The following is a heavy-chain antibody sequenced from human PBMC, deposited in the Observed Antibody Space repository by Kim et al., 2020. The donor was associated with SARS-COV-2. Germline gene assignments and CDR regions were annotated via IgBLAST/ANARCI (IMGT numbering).Heavy chain of an antibody. V-gene: IGHV3-23*01. Sequence: GGSLRLSCEASGFSFNSYAMTWVRQAPGKGLEWVSTISGTGGSTYYADSVKGRFTISRDSSKNTVYMQMNSLRVEDTAVYYCARDLCPGEWGQGVLVTVSS. J-gene: IGHJ4*02. CDR2: ISGTGGST. CDR3: ARDLCPGE. CDR1: GFSFNSYA. D-gene: IGHD3-10*01.